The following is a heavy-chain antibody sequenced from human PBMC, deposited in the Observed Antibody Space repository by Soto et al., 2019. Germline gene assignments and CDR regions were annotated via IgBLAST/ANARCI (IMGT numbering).Heavy chain of an antibody. CDR3: AKGHTVVSGMDV. V-gene: IGHV3-9*01. J-gene: IGHJ6*02. Sequence: EVQLVESGGGLVQPGRSLRLSCAASGFTFDDYAMHLVRQAPGNGLERVSGISWNSGTIDYAVSVKGRFTISRDNAKNSLYLQMDSLRAEDTAVYFCAKGHTVVSGMDVWGQGTTGTVSS. CDR2: ISWNSGTI. CDR1: GFTFDDYA. D-gene: IGHD3-22*01.